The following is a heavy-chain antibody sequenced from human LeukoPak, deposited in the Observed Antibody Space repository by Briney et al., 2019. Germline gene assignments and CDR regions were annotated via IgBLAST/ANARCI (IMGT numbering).Heavy chain of an antibody. CDR2: ISSSSSYI. CDR3: ARVKGYCSGGSCYSAFDY. J-gene: IGHJ4*02. V-gene: IGHV3-21*04. Sequence: GGSLRLSCAASGFTFSSYSMNWVRQAPGKGLEWVSSISSSSSYIYYADSVKGRFTISRDNAKNSLYLQMNSLRAEDTAVYYCARVKGYCSGGSCYSAFDYWGQGTLVTVSS. D-gene: IGHD2-15*01. CDR1: GFTFSSYS.